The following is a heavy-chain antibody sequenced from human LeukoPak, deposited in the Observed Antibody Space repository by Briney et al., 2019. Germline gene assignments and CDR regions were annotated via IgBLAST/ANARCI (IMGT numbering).Heavy chain of an antibody. Sequence: PGGSLRLSCAASGFTFSSYGMHWVRQAPGKGLEWAAFIRYDGSNKYYADSVKGRFTISRDNSKNTLYLQMNSRRAEDTAVYYCAKVVVVAATFHYWGQGTLVTVSS. CDR2: IRYDGSNK. J-gene: IGHJ4*02. CDR3: AKVVVVAATFHY. V-gene: IGHV3-30*02. D-gene: IGHD2-15*01. CDR1: GFTFSSYG.